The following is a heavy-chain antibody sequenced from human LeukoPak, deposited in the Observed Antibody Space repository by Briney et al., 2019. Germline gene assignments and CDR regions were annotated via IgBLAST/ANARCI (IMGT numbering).Heavy chain of an antibody. CDR2: IIPIFGTA. Sequence: SVKVSCKASGYTFTSYGISWVRQAPGQGLEWMGGIIPIFGTANYAQKFQGRVTITADESTSTAYMELSSLRSEDTAVYYCASSIAVAGGGYYFDYWGQGTLVTVSS. D-gene: IGHD6-19*01. V-gene: IGHV1-69*13. CDR3: ASSIAVAGGGYYFDY. J-gene: IGHJ4*02. CDR1: GYTFTSYG.